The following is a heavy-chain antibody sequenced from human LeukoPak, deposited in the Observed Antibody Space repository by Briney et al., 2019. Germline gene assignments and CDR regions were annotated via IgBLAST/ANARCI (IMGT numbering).Heavy chain of an antibody. D-gene: IGHD3-22*01. J-gene: IGHJ4*02. CDR1: GGSFSGYY. Sequence: SETPSLTCAVYGGSFSGYYWSWIRQPPGKGLEWIGEINHSGSTNYNPSLKSRVTISVDTSKNQFSLKLSSVTAADTAVYYCARKVVTLYYFDYWGQGTLVTVSS. CDR3: ARKVVTLYYFDY. CDR2: INHSGST. V-gene: IGHV4-34*01.